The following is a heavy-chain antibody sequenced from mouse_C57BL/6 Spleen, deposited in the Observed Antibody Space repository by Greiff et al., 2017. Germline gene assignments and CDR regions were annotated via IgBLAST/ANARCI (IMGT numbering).Heavy chain of an antibody. CDR1: GFTFSSYA. Sequence: EVQRVESGGGLVKPGGSLKLSCAASGFTFSSYAMSWVRQTPEKRLEWVATISDGGSYTYYPDNVKGRFTISRDNAKNNLYLQMSHLKSEDTAMYYCARDLDWDAMDYWGQGTSVTVAS. J-gene: IGHJ4*01. CDR2: ISDGGSYT. CDR3: ARDLDWDAMDY. V-gene: IGHV5-4*01. D-gene: IGHD4-1*01.